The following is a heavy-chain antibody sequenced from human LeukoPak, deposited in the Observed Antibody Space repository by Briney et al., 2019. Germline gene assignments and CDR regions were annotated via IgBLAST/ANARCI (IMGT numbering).Heavy chain of an antibody. Sequence: PSETLSLTCTVSGGSISSYYWSWIRQPPGKGLEWIGYISYSGSTDYNPSLKSRDTISVDTSKNQFSLKLSSVTAADTAVYYCARVSITMVRGVIMVNAFDIWGQGTMVTVSS. V-gene: IGHV4-59*01. J-gene: IGHJ3*02. CDR1: GGSISSYY. D-gene: IGHD3-10*01. CDR3: ARVSITMVRGVIMVNAFDI. CDR2: ISYSGST.